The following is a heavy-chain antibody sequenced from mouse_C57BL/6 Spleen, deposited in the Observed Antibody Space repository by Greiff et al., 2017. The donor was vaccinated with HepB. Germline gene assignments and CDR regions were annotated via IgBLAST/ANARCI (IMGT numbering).Heavy chain of an antibody. CDR1: GYSFTDYN. Sequence: EVQLVESGPELVKPGASVKISCKASGYSFTDYNMNWVKQSNGKSLEWIGVINPNYGTTSYNQKFKGKATLTVDQSSSTAYMQLNSLTSEYSAVYYCARDYYYDYDVYAMDYWGQGTSVTVSS. CDR3: ARDYYYDYDVYAMDY. J-gene: IGHJ4*01. V-gene: IGHV1-39*01. CDR2: INPNYGTT. D-gene: IGHD2-4*01.